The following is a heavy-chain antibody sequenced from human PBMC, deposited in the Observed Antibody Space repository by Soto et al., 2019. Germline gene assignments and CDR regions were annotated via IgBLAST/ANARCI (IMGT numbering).Heavy chain of an antibody. CDR3: AKESHYDYVWGSPDYFDY. V-gene: IGHV3-23*01. CDR1: GFTFSSYA. Sequence: GGSLRLSCAASGFTFSSYAMSWVRQAPGKGLEWVSAISGSGGSTYYADSVKGRFTISRDNSKNTLYLQMNSLRAEDTVVYYCAKESHYDYVWGSPDYFDYWGQGTLVTVSS. CDR2: ISGSGGST. J-gene: IGHJ4*02. D-gene: IGHD3-16*01.